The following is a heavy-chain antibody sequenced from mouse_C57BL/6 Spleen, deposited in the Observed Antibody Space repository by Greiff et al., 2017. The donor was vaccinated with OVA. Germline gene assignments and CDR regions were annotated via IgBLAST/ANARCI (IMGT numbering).Heavy chain of an antibody. CDR1: GYTFTSYW. CDR3: AKWCDYYEGYYYDY. CDR2: IDPSDSYT. D-gene: IGHD1-1*01. V-gene: IGHV1-69*01. J-gene: IGHJ2*01. Sequence: VQLQQPGAELVMPGASVKLSCKASGYTFTSYWMHWVKQRPGQGLEWIGEIDPSDSYTTYNQKFKGKSTLTVDKSSSKAYMPLSSLTSEDSAVDDCAKWCDYYEGYYYDYWGQGTTLTVST.